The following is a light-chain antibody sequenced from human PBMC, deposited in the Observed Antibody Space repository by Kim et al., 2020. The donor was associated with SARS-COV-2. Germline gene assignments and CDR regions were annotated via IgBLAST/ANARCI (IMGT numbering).Light chain of an antibody. CDR3: QQYNDWPYT. J-gene: IGKJ2*01. Sequence: SVSPGERVTLSCGASQSVSSKLAWYNQKPGQAPRLLIYGTSTRATDIPARFSGSGSGTEFTLTISSLQSEDFAVYYCQQYNDWPYTFGQGTKLEI. CDR1: QSVSSK. CDR2: GTS. V-gene: IGKV3-15*01.